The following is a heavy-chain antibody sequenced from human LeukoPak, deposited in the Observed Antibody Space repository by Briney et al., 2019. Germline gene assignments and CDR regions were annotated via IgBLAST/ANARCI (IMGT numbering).Heavy chain of an antibody. CDR1: GYTFTGYY. Sequence: ASVKVSCKASGYTFTGYYMHWVRQAPGQGLEWMGWINPNSGGTNYAQKFQGRVTMTRDTSISTAYMELSRLRSDDTAVYYCARDLGIVVVPAPRIFDYWGQGTLVTVSS. J-gene: IGHJ4*02. V-gene: IGHV1-2*02. CDR2: INPNSGGT. CDR3: ARDLGIVVVPAPRIFDY. D-gene: IGHD2-2*01.